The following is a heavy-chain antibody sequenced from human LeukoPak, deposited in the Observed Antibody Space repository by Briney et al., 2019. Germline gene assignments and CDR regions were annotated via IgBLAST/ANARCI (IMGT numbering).Heavy chain of an antibody. CDR2: IYPDDSDT. V-gene: IGHV5-51*01. J-gene: IGHJ5*02. CDR1: GYSFTTYW. D-gene: IGHD3-10*01. Sequence: GESLKISCKTSGYSFTTYWIGWVRQMPGTGLEWVGAIYPDDSDTRYSPSFQGQVVISADRSTRTAYLQWNTLKTSDTAMYYCVRQRGASGTINHFDPWGQGTLVTVSS. CDR3: VRQRGASGTINHFDP.